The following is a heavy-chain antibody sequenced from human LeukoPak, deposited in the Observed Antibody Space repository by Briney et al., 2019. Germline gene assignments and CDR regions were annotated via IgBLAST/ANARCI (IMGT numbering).Heavy chain of an antibody. D-gene: IGHD3-16*02. CDR1: GFTFSSYS. V-gene: IGHV3-21*01. CDR3: ARAGYVWGSYRYFDY. CDR2: ISSSSSYI. Sequence: GGSLRLSCAASGFTFSSYSMNWVRQAPGKGLEWVSSISSSSSYIYYADSVKGRFTISRDNAKNSLYLQMNGLRAEDTAVYYCARAGYVWGSYRYFDYWGQGTLVTVSS. J-gene: IGHJ4*02.